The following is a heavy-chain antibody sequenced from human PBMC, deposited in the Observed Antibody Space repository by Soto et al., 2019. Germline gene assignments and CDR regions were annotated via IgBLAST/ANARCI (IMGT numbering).Heavy chain of an antibody. CDR2: IYFRGNT. Sequence: SETLSLTCTVPGGSISSSNYYWGWIRQPPGKGLEWIGSIYFRGNTYYNPSLKSRVTMSVDTSKNQFSLKLSSVTAADTAVYYCARLGGYCSTTGCYGYYAMDVWGQGTTVT. J-gene: IGHJ6*02. V-gene: IGHV4-39*01. CDR1: GGSISSSNYY. D-gene: IGHD2-2*01. CDR3: ARLGGYCSTTGCYGYYAMDV.